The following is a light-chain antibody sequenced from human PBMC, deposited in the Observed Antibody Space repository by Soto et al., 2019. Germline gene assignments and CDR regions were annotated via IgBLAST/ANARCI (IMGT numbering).Light chain of an antibody. CDR3: QHYNSYSEA. CDR1: QTISSW. J-gene: IGKJ1*01. CDR2: KAS. V-gene: IGKV1-5*03. Sequence: DIQMTQSPSTLSGSVGDRVTITCRASQTISSWLAWYQQKPGKAPKLLIYKASTLKSGVPSRFSGSGSWTEFTLTISSLQPDDFATYYCQHYNSYSEAFGQWTKVELK.